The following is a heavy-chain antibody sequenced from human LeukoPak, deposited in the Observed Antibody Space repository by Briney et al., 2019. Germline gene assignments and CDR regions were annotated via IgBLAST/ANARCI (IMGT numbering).Heavy chain of an antibody. Sequence: GGSLRLSCAASGFTFSSCGMHWVRQAPGKGLEWVAFIRYDGSNKYYADSVKGRFTISRDNSKNTLYLQMNSLRAEDTAVYYCAKDQYSSSPRWFDPWGQGTLVTVSS. CDR1: GFTFSSCG. V-gene: IGHV3-30*02. J-gene: IGHJ5*02. D-gene: IGHD6-6*01. CDR3: AKDQYSSSPRWFDP. CDR2: IRYDGSNK.